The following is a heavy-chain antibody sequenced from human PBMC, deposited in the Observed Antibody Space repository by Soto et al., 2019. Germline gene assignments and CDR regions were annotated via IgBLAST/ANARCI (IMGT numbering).Heavy chain of an antibody. CDR2: IYHSGST. J-gene: IGHJ4*02. D-gene: IGHD3-22*01. CDR3: AGSYDSSGYYWDY. V-gene: IGHV4-30-2*01. Sequence: SETLSLTCAVAGGSISSGGYSWSWIRQPPGKGLECIGYIYHSGSTYYNPSLKSRVTMSVDMSKNHFSLKLSSMAAADTAVYYCAGSYDSSGYYWDYWGQGTLVTVSS. CDR1: GGSISSGGYS.